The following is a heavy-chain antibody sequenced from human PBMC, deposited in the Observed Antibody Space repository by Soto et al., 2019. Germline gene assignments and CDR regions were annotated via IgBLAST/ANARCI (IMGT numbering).Heavy chain of an antibody. CDR2: INHSGST. J-gene: IGHJ4*02. V-gene: IGHV4-34*01. D-gene: IGHD3-10*01. CDR3: ARGYGRNLDY. CDR1: GGSFSGYY. Sequence: QVQLQQCGAGLFKPSETLSLTCAVYGGSFSGYYWNWIRQPPGKGLEWIGEINHSGSTNYNQSLKSRVTISLATSNNQFSLKLSSMTAADTAVYYCARGYGRNLDYWGQGTLVTVSS.